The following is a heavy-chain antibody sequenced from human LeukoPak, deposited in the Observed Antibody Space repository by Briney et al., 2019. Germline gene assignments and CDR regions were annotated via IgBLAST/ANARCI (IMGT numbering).Heavy chain of an antibody. CDR2: ISSSSSYI. CDR1: GFTFSSYS. J-gene: IGHJ4*02. V-gene: IGHV3-21*01. D-gene: IGHD1-26*01. Sequence: GGSLRLSCAASGFTFSSYSMNWVRQAPGKGLEWVSSISSSSSYIYYADSVKGRFTISRDNAKNSLYLQMNSLRAEDTAVYYCARDGWELPGAYDYWGQGTLVTVSS. CDR3: ARDGWELPGAYDY.